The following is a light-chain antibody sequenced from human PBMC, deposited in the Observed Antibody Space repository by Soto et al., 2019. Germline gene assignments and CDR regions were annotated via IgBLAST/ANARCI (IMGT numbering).Light chain of an antibody. CDR1: QSISSW. CDR2: KAS. J-gene: IGKJ1*01. V-gene: IGKV1-5*03. CDR3: QKYNRYWT. Sequence: DIQMTQSPSTLSASVGDRVTITCGASQSISSWVAWYQQKPGKAPKLLIYKASNLDSGVPSRLSGSGSGTEFTLTISGLQPDDFATYYCQKYNRYWTFGQGTRVEIK.